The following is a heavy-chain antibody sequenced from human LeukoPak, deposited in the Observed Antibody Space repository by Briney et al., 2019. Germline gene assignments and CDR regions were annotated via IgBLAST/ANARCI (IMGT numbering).Heavy chain of an antibody. Sequence: GGSLRLSCAASGFTFSSSAMSWVRQAPGKGLEWVSAISNNGGYTYYADSVQGRFTISRDNSKSTLCLQMNSLRAEDTAVYYCAKQLGYCSDGSCYFPYWGQGTLVIVSS. J-gene: IGHJ4*02. CDR1: GFTFSSSA. D-gene: IGHD2-15*01. V-gene: IGHV3-23*01. CDR2: ISNNGGYT. CDR3: AKQLGYCSDGSCYFPY.